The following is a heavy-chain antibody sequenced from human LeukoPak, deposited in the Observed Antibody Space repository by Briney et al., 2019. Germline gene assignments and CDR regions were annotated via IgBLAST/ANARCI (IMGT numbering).Heavy chain of an antibody. D-gene: IGHD2-21*02. Sequence: PGGSLRLSCAASGFSFSTYTMNWVRQAPGKGLEWVSYISSSSSRIWYADSVKGRFTISRDNAKNSLYLQMNSLRDEDTAVYYCARGLAYCGGDCYRAFDIWGQGTMATVSS. CDR3: ARGLAYCGGDCYRAFDI. CDR2: ISSSSSRI. CDR1: GFSFSTYT. J-gene: IGHJ3*02. V-gene: IGHV3-48*02.